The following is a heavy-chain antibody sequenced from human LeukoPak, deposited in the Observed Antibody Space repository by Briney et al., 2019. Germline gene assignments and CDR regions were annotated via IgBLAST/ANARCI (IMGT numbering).Heavy chain of an antibody. D-gene: IGHD2-21*02. Sequence: GESLRLSCVVSGLTVSRKFMNWVRQAPGKGLEWVSGIYDDGSTFYADSVKGRFSISRDSSRNTLSLQMSSPRAEGTAVYFCASCGDDCDPRETAWVDFLHWGQGTLVTVSS. CDR1: GLTVSRKF. CDR2: IYDDGST. CDR3: ASCGDDCDPRETAWVDFLH. V-gene: IGHV3-66*01. J-gene: IGHJ1*01.